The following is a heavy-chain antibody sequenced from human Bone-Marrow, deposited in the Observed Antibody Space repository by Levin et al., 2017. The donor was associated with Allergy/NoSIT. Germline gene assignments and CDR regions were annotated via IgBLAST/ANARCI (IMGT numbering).Heavy chain of an antibody. CDR1: GGSISSYC. Sequence: PSETLSLTCTVSGGSISSYCWSWIRQPPGKGLEWIGYTYYSERTDYNPSLKSRVTISVDTSKNHFSLKLSSVTAADTAVYYCASHLFSGSSWYEVEYFHHWGQGTLVTVSS. D-gene: IGHD6-13*01. V-gene: IGHV4-59*08. CDR3: ASHLFSGSSWYEVEYFHH. CDR2: TYYSERT. J-gene: IGHJ1*01.